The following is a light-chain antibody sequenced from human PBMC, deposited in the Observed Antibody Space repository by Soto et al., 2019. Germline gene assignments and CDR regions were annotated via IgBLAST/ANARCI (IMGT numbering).Light chain of an antibody. CDR2: DVS. J-gene: IGLJ3*02. V-gene: IGLV2-11*01. Sequence: QSALTQPRSVSGSPGQSVTISCTGTSSDVGAYNYVSWYQQHPGRAPKLMLYDVSKRPSGVPDRFSGSKSGNTASLTISGLQAEDEADYYCCSYAGSYTWVFGGGTKVTVL. CDR3: CSYAGSYTWV. CDR1: SSDVGAYNY.